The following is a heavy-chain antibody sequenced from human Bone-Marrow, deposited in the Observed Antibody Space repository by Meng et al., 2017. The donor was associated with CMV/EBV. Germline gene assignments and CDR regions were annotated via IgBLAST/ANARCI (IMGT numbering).Heavy chain of an antibody. CDR3: ARRWNTGDYNYYGMDV. CDR2: IYYSGST. CDR1: GGSISSYY. V-gene: IGHV4-59*12. D-gene: IGHD1/OR15-1a*01. J-gene: IGHJ6*02. Sequence: SETLSLTCTVSGGSISSYYWSWIRQPPGKGLEWIGYIYYSGSTYYNPSLNSRVTISVDTSKNQFSLKLSSVTAADTAVYYCARRWNTGDYNYYGMDVWGQGTTVTVSS.